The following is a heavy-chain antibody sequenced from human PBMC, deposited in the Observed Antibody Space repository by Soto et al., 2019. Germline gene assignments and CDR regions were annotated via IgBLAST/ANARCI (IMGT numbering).Heavy chain of an antibody. J-gene: IGHJ4*02. CDR1: GGSISSSNW. CDR3: ARTTAVPNTLRSRYFFDY. CDR2: IYHSGST. Sequence: ASETLSLTCAASGGSISSSNWWSWVRQPPGKGLEWIGEIYHSGSTNYNPSLKSRVTISVDKSKNQFSLKLSSVTAADTAVYYCARTTAVPNTLRSRYFFDYWGQGTLVTVSS. D-gene: IGHD4-17*01. V-gene: IGHV4-4*02.